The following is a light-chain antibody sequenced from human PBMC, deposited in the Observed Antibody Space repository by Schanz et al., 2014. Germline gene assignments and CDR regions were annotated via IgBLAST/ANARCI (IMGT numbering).Light chain of an antibody. CDR2: TND. Sequence: QSVLTQPPSASATPGQRVTISCSGSSSNIAINNVNWYQQLPGTAPKLLIFTNDERPAGVSDRFSASKSGTSASLTISGLQSEDEADYYCMSWDENLNGRVFGGGTQLTVL. J-gene: IGLJ7*01. CDR3: MSWDENLNGRV. CDR1: SSNIAINN. V-gene: IGLV1-44*01.